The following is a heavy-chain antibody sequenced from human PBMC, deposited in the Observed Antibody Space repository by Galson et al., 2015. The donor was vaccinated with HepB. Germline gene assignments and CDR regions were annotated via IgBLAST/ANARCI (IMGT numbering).Heavy chain of an antibody. Sequence: CAISEDSVSSNSAAWNWIRQSPSRGLEWLGRTYYRSKWYNDYAVSVKSRITINPDTSKNQFSLQLNSVTPEDTAVYYCARSGVERGGFDYWGQGTLVTVSS. J-gene: IGHJ4*02. D-gene: IGHD3-16*01. CDR1: EDSVSSNSAA. CDR3: ARSGVERGGFDY. V-gene: IGHV6-1*01. CDR2: TYYRSKWYN.